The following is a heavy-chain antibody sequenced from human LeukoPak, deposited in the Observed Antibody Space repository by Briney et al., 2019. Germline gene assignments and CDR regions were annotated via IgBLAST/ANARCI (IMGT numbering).Heavy chain of an antibody. J-gene: IGHJ4*02. CDR3: AREYYYDSSGYYD. CDR2: IYSGGST. Sequence: GGSLRLSCAASGFTVSSNYMSWVRQAPGKGLEWVSVIYSGGSTYYADSVKGRFTIARDNSKNTLYLQMNSLRADDTAVYYCAREYYYDSSGYYDGGEGTLVTVSS. CDR1: GFTVSSNY. D-gene: IGHD3-22*01. V-gene: IGHV3-53*01.